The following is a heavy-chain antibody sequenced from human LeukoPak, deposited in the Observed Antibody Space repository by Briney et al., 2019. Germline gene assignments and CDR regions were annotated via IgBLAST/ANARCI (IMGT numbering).Heavy chain of an antibody. Sequence: PGGSLRLSCAASGFTFSSYWMHWVRQAPGKGLVWVSRINSDGSSTSYADSVKGRFTISRDNSKNTLYLQMNSLRAEDTAVYYCARGPGIAAATDAFDIWGQGTMVTVSS. CDR1: GFTFSSYW. J-gene: IGHJ3*02. D-gene: IGHD6-13*01. V-gene: IGHV3-74*01. CDR2: INSDGSST. CDR3: ARGPGIAAATDAFDI.